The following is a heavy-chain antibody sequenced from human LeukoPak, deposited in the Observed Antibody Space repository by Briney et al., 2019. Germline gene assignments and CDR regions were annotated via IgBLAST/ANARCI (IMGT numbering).Heavy chain of an antibody. CDR2: INPSGDIT. CDR3: AGASSEPKTPLAY. Sequence: GASVKVSCKASGYTFTSYYLHWVRQAPGQGLEWMGIINPSGDITTYAQKFQGRVTMTTDTSTSTVYMELSSLTSEDTAVYSCAGASSEPKTPLAYWGQGTWSPSPQ. V-gene: IGHV1-46*01. CDR1: GYTFTSYY. D-gene: IGHD6-6*01. J-gene: IGHJ4*02.